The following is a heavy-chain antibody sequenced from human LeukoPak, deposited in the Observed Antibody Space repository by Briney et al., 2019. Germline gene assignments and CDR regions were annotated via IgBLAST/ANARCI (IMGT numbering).Heavy chain of an antibody. D-gene: IGHD3-3*01. CDR2: INHSGST. CDR1: GGSFSGYY. J-gene: IGHJ6*03. V-gene: IGHV4-34*01. Sequence: PPETLSLTCAVYGGSFSGYYWSWIRQPPGKGLEWIGEINHSGSTNYNPSLKSRVTISVDTSKNQSSLKLSSVTAADTAVYYCARARPYYDFWSGYYSTLDYYYYYMDVWGKGTTVTVSS. CDR3: ARARPYYDFWSGYYSTLDYYYYYMDV.